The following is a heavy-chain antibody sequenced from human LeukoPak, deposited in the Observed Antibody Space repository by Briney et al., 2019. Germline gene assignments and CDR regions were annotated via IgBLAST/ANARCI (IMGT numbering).Heavy chain of an antibody. J-gene: IGHJ4*02. V-gene: IGHV4-4*02. Sequence: PSGTLSLTCGVSGGSISNTNWWTWVRQPPGKGLEWIGEVDLLGRTNYNPSLKSRVAISVDKSENHITLWLTSVTAADTAVYYCAREGGPYRPLDYSGQGTLVTVSS. CDR2: VDLLGRT. CDR3: AREGGPYRPLDY. CDR1: GGSISNTNW.